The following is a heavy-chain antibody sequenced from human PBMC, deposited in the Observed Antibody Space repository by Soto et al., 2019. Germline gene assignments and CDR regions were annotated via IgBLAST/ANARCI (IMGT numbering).Heavy chain of an antibody. CDR3: ARRKERSGPHYSDL. CDR1: GFTFSTYD. D-gene: IGHD1-1*01. Sequence: ASVKVSCKASGFTFSTYDISWVRQATGQGLEWMGWMNPNSGNTGYAQKFPGRVTMTRNASISTAYMELSSLRSEDTAVYYCARRKERSGPHYSDLWGQGTLVTVSS. CDR2: MNPNSGNT. V-gene: IGHV1-8*02. J-gene: IGHJ4*02.